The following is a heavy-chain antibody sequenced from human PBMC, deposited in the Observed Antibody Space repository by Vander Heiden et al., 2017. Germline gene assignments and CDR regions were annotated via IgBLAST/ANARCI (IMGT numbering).Heavy chain of an antibody. CDR3: AREPADNVYYYYGMDV. CDR2: IYYSGST. J-gene: IGHJ6*02. Sequence: VQLQESDPGLVKPSPTLSLPCTVSGGSISSGGYYWSWIRQHTGQGLEWIGYIYYSGSTYYNPSRKSRVTISVDTPKNQFSLKLSSVTAADTAVYYCAREPADNVYYYYGMDVWGQGTTVTVSS. CDR1: GGSISSGGYY. V-gene: IGHV4-31*03. D-gene: IGHD2-2*01.